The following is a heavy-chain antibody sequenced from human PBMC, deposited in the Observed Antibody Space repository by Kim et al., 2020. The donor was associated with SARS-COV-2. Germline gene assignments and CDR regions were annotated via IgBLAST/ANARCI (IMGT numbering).Heavy chain of an antibody. V-gene: IGHV4-39*01. CDR1: GASISSRSHY. J-gene: IGHJ5*02. CDR2: ISYSGTT. D-gene: IGHD3-9*01. Sequence: SETLSLTCTVSGASISSRSHYWGWIRQSPGKGLEWIGVISYSGTTYSNPSLKSRVTIFVDTSQNQFSLKVKSVTAADTAVYYCARLYDETGYYPNWFDPWGQGTLVTVSS. CDR3: ARLYDETGYYPNWFDP.